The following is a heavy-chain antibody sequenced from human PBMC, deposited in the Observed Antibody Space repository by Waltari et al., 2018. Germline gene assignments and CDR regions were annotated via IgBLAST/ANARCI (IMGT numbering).Heavy chain of an antibody. Sequence: QVQLVQSGAEVKTPGASVKVSCKASGYTFTGYYMHWVRQAPGQGLEWMGWINPNSGGTNYAQKFQGRVTMTRDTSISTAYMELSRLRSDDTAVYYCARGMDDCWSGFYYYYGMDVWGQGTTVTVSS. CDR1: GYTFTGYY. J-gene: IGHJ6*02. V-gene: IGHV1-2*02. D-gene: IGHD3-3*01. CDR2: INPNSGGT. CDR3: ARGMDDCWSGFYYYYGMDV.